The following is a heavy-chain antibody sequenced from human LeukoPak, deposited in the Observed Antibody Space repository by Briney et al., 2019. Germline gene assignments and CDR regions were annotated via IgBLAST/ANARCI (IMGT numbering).Heavy chain of an antibody. CDR1: GFTFSNYW. J-gene: IGHJ4*02. CDR3: ARDAGLWFGELLSYYFDY. CDR2: IQPDGSEK. D-gene: IGHD3-10*01. V-gene: IGHV3-7*01. Sequence: GGSLRLSCATSGFTFSNYWMTWVRQAPGKGLEWVANIQPDGSEKYYVDSVKGRFTIARDNVKNSLYLQMNSLRAEDTAVYYCARDAGLWFGELLSYYFDYWGQGTLVTVSS.